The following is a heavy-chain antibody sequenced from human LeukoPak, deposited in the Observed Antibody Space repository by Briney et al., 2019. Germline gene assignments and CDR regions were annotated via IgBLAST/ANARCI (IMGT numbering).Heavy chain of an antibody. CDR3: AKDLFRWAFDF. D-gene: IGHD2-15*01. CDR1: GFTFNINA. CDR2: IHGSDSTT. V-gene: IGHV3-23*01. Sequence: GGSLRLSCAASGFTFNINAMSWVRQAPGKGLEWVSAIHGSDSTTHYADSMKGRFTLFRDNSKNTLYLQMNSLRVEDTAVYYCAKDLFRWAFDFWGQGTMVTVSS. J-gene: IGHJ3*01.